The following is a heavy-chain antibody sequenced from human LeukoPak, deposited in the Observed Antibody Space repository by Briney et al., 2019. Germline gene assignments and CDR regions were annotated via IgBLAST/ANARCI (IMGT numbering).Heavy chain of an antibody. CDR1: GFTFSSYA. CDR2: IDSNGGST. CDR3: ARVGRYCSSTSCYLGY. D-gene: IGHD2-2*01. J-gene: IGHJ4*02. V-gene: IGHV3-64*01. Sequence: GGSLRLSCAASGFTFSSYAMHWVRQAPGKGLEFVSAIDSNGGSTYYANSVEGRLTISRDNSKNTLYLQMGSLSAEDMAVYYCARVGRYCSSTSCYLGYWGQGTLVTVSS.